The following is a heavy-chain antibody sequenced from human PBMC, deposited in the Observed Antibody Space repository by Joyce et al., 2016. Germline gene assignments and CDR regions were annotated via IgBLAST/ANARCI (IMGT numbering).Heavy chain of an antibody. V-gene: IGHV3-21*01. CDR2: SSRDNTYI. D-gene: IGHD4-11*01. CDR3: ARDVLTTVTKAYGY. Sequence: EVQLVESGGGLVKPGESLRLSCSASGFSFSSYSMTWVRQAPGKGLEGFSSSSRDNTYIFHADAVKGRFTISRDNARNSLYLQMNSLRAEDTAVYYCARDVLTTVTKAYGYWGQGTLVAVSS. J-gene: IGHJ4*02. CDR1: GFSFSSYS.